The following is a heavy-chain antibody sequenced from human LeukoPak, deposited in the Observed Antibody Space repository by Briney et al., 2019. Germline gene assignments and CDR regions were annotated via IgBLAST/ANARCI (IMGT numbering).Heavy chain of an antibody. V-gene: IGHV1-18*01. CDR2: ISAYNGNT. CDR1: GYTFTSYG. D-gene: IGHD2-21*02. J-gene: IGHJ4*02. Sequence: ASAKVSCKASGYTFTSYGISWVRQAPGQGLEWMGWISAYNGNTNYAQKLQGRVTMTTDTSTSTAYMELRSLRSDDTAVYYCARDAAPLYCGGDCYPDYWGQGTLVTVSS. CDR3: ARDAAPLYCGGDCYPDY.